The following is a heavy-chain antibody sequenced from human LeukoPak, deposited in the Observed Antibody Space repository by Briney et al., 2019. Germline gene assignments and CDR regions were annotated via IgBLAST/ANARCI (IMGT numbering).Heavy chain of an antibody. CDR2: ITDSAAAT. J-gene: IGHJ5*02. Sequence: GGSLRLSCTASGFTFSTYAMTWLRQPPGKGLEWVSTITDSAAATYYRESVKGRFTISRDNSKNTLYLQMNSLRAEDTAVYYCARDPPPWGQGTLVTVSS. CDR3: ARDPPP. CDR1: GFTFSTYA. V-gene: IGHV3-23*01.